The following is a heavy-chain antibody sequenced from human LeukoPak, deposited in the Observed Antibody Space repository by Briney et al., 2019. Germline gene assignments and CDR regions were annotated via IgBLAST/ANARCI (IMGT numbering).Heavy chain of an antibody. D-gene: IGHD3-22*01. J-gene: IGHJ4*02. CDR1: GFTFSSYA. CDR2: ISGSGGST. Sequence: GGSLRLSRAASGFTFSSYAMSWVRQAPGKGLEWVSAISGSGGSTYYADSVKGRFTISRDNSKNTLYLQMNSLRAEDTAVYYCAKNLDSSGYYLFDYWGQGTLVTVSS. CDR3: AKNLDSSGYYLFDY. V-gene: IGHV3-23*01.